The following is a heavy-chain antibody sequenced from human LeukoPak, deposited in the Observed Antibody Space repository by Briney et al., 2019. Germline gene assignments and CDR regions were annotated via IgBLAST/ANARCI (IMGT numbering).Heavy chain of an antibody. Sequence: GGSLRLSCAASGFTFSGHWMSWVRQAPGKGLEWVANIKPDGSEKYYVDSVKGRFTISRENAKNSLYLQMNSLRAEDTAVYYCARDRIQLWSHDYWGQGTLVTVSS. CDR3: ARDRIQLWSHDY. J-gene: IGHJ4*02. D-gene: IGHD5-18*01. CDR1: GFTFSGHW. V-gene: IGHV3-7*04. CDR2: IKPDGSEK.